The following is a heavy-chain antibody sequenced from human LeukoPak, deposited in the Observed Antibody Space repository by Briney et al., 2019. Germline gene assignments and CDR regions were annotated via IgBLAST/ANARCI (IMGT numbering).Heavy chain of an antibody. V-gene: IGHV1-69*06. J-gene: IGHJ4*02. CDR1: GGTFSSYA. Sequence: SVKLSCKASGGTFSSYAISWVRQAPGQGLEWMGRIIPIFGTANYAQKFQGRLTITADKSTSTAYMELSSLRSEDTAVYYCARDRDNWNTLYYFDYWGQGTLVTVSS. CDR2: IIPIFGTA. D-gene: IGHD1/OR15-1a*01. CDR3: ARDRDNWNTLYYFDY.